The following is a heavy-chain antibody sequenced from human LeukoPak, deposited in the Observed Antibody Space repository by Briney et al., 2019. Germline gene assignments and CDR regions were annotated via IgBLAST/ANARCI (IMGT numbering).Heavy chain of an antibody. V-gene: IGHV4-59*01. CDR2: IYYSGST. Sequence: SETLSLTCTVSGGSISSYYWSWIRQPPGKGLEWIGYIYYSGSTNYNPSLKSRVTISVDTSKNQFSLKLSSVTAADTAVYYCARALKFSVVLYFDKQYYYYGMDVWGQGTTVTVSS. D-gene: IGHD3-9*01. CDR3: ARALKFSVVLYFDKQYYYYGMDV. J-gene: IGHJ6*02. CDR1: GGSISSYY.